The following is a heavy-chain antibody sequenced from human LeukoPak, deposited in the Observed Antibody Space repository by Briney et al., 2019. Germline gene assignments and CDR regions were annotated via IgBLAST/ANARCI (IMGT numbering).Heavy chain of an antibody. D-gene: IGHD3-22*01. CDR1: GGSISRGGYY. CDR3: ARGLPYDSSGYYFDGFDH. J-gene: IGHJ4*02. V-gene: IGHV4-31*03. Sequence: SETLSLTCTVSGGSISRGGYYWSWIRQHPGKGLEWIGYIYYSRSTYYNPSLESRVTISVDTSKNQCSLKLNSVTAADTAVYYCARGLPYDSSGYYFDGFDHWGQGTLVTVSS. CDR2: IYYSRST.